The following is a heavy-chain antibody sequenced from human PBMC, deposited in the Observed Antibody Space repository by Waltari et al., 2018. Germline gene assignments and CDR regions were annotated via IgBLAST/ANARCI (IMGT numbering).Heavy chain of an antibody. D-gene: IGHD3-9*01. CDR2: ISSTGEST. CDR3: VREDFVTLWNREYEYHGLDL. J-gene: IGHJ6*02. CDR1: GFTFSSYV. V-gene: IGHV3-64D*06. Sequence: QLVESGGGVVQSGGSLRLSCSASGFTFSSYVMYWVRQPPGQGLEWFADISSTGESTHYAEAVRGRFVVSRDNSKTAMDLQMSNLRPDDTAVYYCVREDFVTLWNREYEYHGLDLWGQGTTVTVSS.